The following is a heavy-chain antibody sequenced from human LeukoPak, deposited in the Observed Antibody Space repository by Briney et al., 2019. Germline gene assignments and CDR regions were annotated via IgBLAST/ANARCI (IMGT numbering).Heavy chain of an antibody. Sequence: GRSLRLSCAASGFTFSSYAMHWVRQAPGKGLEWVAVISYDGSNKHYADSVKGRFTISRDNSKNTLYLQMNSLRAEDTAVYYCARDIMEWHYYGMDVWGQGTTVTVSS. D-gene: IGHD1-1*01. V-gene: IGHV3-30-3*01. CDR1: GFTFSSYA. CDR2: ISYDGSNK. CDR3: ARDIMEWHYYGMDV. J-gene: IGHJ6*02.